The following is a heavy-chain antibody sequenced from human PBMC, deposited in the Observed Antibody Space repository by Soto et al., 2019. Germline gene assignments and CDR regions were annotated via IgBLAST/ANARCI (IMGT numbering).Heavy chain of an antibody. V-gene: IGHV4-31*03. D-gene: IGHD6-6*01. CDR2: IYYSGST. CDR1: GGSISSGDDY. Sequence: SEPLSLTCPVSGGSISSGDDYWSWIRQHPGKCLEWIGYIYYSGSTYYNPSLKSRVTISVDTSKNQFSLKLSSVTAADTAVYYCARDRQGWFDPWGQGTLVTVS. J-gene: IGHJ5*02. CDR3: ARDRQGWFDP.